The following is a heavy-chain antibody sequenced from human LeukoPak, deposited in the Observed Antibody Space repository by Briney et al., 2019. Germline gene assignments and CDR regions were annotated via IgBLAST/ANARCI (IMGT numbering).Heavy chain of an antibody. CDR3: ARGGMWYSGYDLFDP. D-gene: IGHD5-12*01. J-gene: IGHJ5*02. Sequence: SCKASGGTFSSYAMSWVRQPPGKGLEWVSAISGSGVSTYYADSVKGRFTVSRDNSKNTLYLQMSSLRAEDTAVYYCARGGMWYSGYDLFDPWGQGTLVTVSS. V-gene: IGHV3-23*01. CDR2: ISGSGVST. CDR1: GGTFSSYA.